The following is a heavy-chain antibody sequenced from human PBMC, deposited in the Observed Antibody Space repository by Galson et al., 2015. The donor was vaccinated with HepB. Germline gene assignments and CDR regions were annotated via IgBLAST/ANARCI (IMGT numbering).Heavy chain of an antibody. V-gene: IGHV3-23*01. CDR3: AKGGESITSYYYYGMDV. J-gene: IGHJ6*02. Sequence: SLRLSCAASGFTFSSYAMSWVRQAPGKGPEWVSAISGSGGSTYYADSVKGRFTISRDNSKNTLYLQMNSLRAEDTAVYYCAKGGESITSYYYYGMDVWGQGTTVTVSS. D-gene: IGHD3-10*01. CDR2: ISGSGGST. CDR1: GFTFSSYA.